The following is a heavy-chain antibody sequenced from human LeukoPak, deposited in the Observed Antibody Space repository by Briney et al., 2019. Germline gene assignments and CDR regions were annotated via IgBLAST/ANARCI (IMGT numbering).Heavy chain of an antibody. CDR1: GFTFSSYR. J-gene: IGHJ4*02. CDR2: IKQDGSDI. D-gene: IGHD6-13*01. CDR3: ARDPGIGAAGTVGHFDY. V-gene: IGHV3-7*01. Sequence: GGSLRLSCAASGFTFSSYRMSWVRQVPGKGLQWVANIKQDGSDIYYLDSVKGRFTISRDNAKNSLYLQMNSLRAEDTAVYYCARDPGIGAAGTVGHFDYWGQGTLVTVSS.